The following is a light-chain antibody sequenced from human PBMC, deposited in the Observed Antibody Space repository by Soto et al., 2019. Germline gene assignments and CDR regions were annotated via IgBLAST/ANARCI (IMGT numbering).Light chain of an antibody. CDR3: QQRSNWPPIT. J-gene: IGKJ5*01. Sequence: EFVFTQSPCTLSLSPGERATLSCRASQSVSSYLAWYQQKPGQAPRLLIYDASNRATGIPARFSGSGSGTDFTLTISSLEPEDFAVYYCQQRSNWPPITFGQGTRLEI. CDR1: QSVSSY. V-gene: IGKV3-11*01. CDR2: DAS.